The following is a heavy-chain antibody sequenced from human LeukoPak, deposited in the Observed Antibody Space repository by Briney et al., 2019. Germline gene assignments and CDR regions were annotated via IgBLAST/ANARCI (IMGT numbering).Heavy chain of an antibody. CDR2: IYSGGST. Sequence: GGSLRLSCAASGFTVSSNYMSWVRQAPGKGLEWVSVIYSGGSTYYADSVKGRFTISRDNSKNTLYLQMNSLRAEDTAVYYCARDYPFYDSRTDAFDIWAKGQWSPSLQ. CDR3: ARDYPFYDSRTDAFDI. J-gene: IGHJ3*02. D-gene: IGHD3-22*01. CDR1: GFTVSSNY. V-gene: IGHV3-53*01.